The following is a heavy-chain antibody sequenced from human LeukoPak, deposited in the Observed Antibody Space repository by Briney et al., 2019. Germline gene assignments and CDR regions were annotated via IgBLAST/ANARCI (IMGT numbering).Heavy chain of an antibody. CDR2: IYYSGST. Sequence: PSETLSLTCTVSGGSISSYYWSWIRQPPGKGLEWIGYIYYSGSTNYNPSLKSRVTISVDTSKNQFSLKLSSVTAADTAVYYCARVACYYDSSGFDYWGQGTLVTVSS. J-gene: IGHJ4*02. D-gene: IGHD3-22*01. V-gene: IGHV4-59*08. CDR3: ARVACYYDSSGFDY. CDR1: GGSISSYY.